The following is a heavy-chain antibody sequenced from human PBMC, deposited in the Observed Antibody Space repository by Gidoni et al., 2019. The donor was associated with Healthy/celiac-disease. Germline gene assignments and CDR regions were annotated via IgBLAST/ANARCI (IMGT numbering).Heavy chain of an antibody. CDR3: ARDFSLDGYNSDPGYFDL. Sequence: QVQLVQSGAEVKKPGASVKVSCKASGYTFPSYYMQWVRQAPGQGLEWMGILNPSGGSTIYAQKFQGRVTMTRDTSTSTVYMELSSLRSEDTAVYYCARDFSLDGYNSDPGYFDLWGRGTLVTVSS. CDR1: GYTFPSYY. V-gene: IGHV1-46*01. J-gene: IGHJ2*01. D-gene: IGHD5-12*01. CDR2: LNPSGGST.